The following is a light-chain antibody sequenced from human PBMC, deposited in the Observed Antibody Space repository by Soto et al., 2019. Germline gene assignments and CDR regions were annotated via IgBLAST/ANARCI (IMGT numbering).Light chain of an antibody. J-gene: IGKJ1*01. V-gene: IGKV1-9*01. CDR3: QQLNSYPT. Sequence: IQLTQSPSSLSASVGGRVTITCRASQGISSYLAWYQQKPGKAPKLLIYAASTLQSGVPSRFSGSGSGTDFTLTISSLQPEDFATYCCQQLNSYPTFGQGTKVEIK. CDR2: AAS. CDR1: QGISSY.